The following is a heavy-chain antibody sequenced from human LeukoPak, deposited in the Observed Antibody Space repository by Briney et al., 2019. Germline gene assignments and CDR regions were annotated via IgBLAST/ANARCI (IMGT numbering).Heavy chain of an antibody. J-gene: IGHJ5*02. CDR2: MNPNSGNT. V-gene: IGHV1-8*03. CDR1: GYTFTSYD. D-gene: IGHD6-19*01. CDR3: ARGCEYSSGLNWFDP. Sequence: ASVKVSCKASGYTFTSYDINWVRQAAGQGLEWMGWMNPNSGNTVYAQKFQGRVTITRNTSISTAYMELSSLRSEDTAVYYCARGCEYSSGLNWFDPWGQGTLVTVSS.